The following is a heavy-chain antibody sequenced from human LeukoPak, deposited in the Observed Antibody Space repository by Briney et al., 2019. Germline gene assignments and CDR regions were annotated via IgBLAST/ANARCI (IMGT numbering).Heavy chain of an antibody. V-gene: IGHV3-15*01. J-gene: IGHJ4*02. D-gene: IGHD3-10*01. Sequence: GGSLRLSCAASGFTFSDAWMSWVRQAPGKGLEWVGRIKSKTDGGTTDYAAPVKGRFTIPRDDSKNTLYLQMNSLKTEDTAVYYCTTEGEALWFGELLANDYWGQGTLVTVSS. CDR3: TTEGEALWFGELLANDY. CDR2: IKSKTDGGTT. CDR1: GFTFSDAW.